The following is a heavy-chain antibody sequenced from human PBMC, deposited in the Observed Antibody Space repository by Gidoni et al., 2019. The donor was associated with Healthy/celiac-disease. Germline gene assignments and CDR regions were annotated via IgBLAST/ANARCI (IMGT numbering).Heavy chain of an antibody. CDR3: ARVDYYDSSGYYDYFDY. D-gene: IGHD3-22*01. CDR1: GFPFSSYS. Sequence: EVQLVESGGGLVKPGGSLRLSCAASGFPFSSYSMNWFRQAPGKGLEWVSSISSSSSYIYYADSVKGRFTISRDNAKNSLYLQMNSLRAEDTAVYYCARVDYYDSSGYYDYFDYWGQGTLVTVSS. CDR2: ISSSSSYI. J-gene: IGHJ4*02. V-gene: IGHV3-21*01.